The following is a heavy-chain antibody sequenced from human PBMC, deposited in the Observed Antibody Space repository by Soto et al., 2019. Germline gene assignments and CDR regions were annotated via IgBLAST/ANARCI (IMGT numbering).Heavy chain of an antibody. D-gene: IGHD3-3*02. CDR2: ISAYNGNT. Sequence: ASVKVSCKASGYTSTSYGISWVRQAPGQGLEWMGWISAYNGNTNYAQKLQGRVAMTTDTSTSTAYVELRSLRSDDTAVYYCARDFSPFDPWGQGTLVTVSS. V-gene: IGHV1-18*01. J-gene: IGHJ5*02. CDR3: ARDFSPFDP. CDR1: GYTSTSYG.